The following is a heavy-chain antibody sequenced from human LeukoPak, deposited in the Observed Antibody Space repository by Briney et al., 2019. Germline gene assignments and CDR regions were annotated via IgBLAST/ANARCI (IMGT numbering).Heavy chain of an antibody. Sequence: GGSLRLSCAASGFTFSTYAMSWVRQAPGKGLEWVSGISGSGTSTYYADSVKGRFTISRDKSKNTLYLQMNSLRAEDTAIYYCAKGPFYYYDSSGFLPLDYWGQGTLVTVSS. V-gene: IGHV3-23*01. J-gene: IGHJ4*02. CDR2: ISGSGTST. D-gene: IGHD3-22*01. CDR3: AKGPFYYYDSSGFLPLDY. CDR1: GFTFSTYA.